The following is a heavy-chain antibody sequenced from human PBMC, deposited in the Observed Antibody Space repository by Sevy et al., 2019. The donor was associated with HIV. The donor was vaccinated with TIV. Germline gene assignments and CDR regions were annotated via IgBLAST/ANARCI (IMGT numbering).Heavy chain of an antibody. V-gene: IGHV3-21*01. CDR3: ARDRGADSSGYYYSDFDY. J-gene: IGHJ4*02. CDR1: GFTFSSYS. D-gene: IGHD3-22*01. Sequence: GGSLRLSCAASGFTFSSYSMNWVRQAPGKGLEWVSSISSSSSYIYYADSVKGRFTISRDNAKNSLYLQMNSLRAEDTAVYYCARDRGADSSGYYYSDFDYWGQGTLVIVSS. CDR2: ISSSSSYI.